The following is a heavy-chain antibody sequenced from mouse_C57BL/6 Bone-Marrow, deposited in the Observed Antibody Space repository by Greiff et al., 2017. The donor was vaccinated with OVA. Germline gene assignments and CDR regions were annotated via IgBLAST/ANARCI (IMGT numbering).Heavy chain of an antibody. CDR1: GYAFTNYL. CDR3: ASPIYYYGSSYDWYFDV. V-gene: IGHV1-54*01. J-gene: IGHJ1*03. Sequence: QVQLKQSGAELVRPGTSVKVSCKASGYAFTNYLIEWVKQRPGQGLEWIGVINPGSGGTNYNEKFKGKATLTADKSSSTAYMQLSSLTSEDSAVYFCASPIYYYGSSYDWYFDVWGTGTTVTVSS. D-gene: IGHD1-1*01. CDR2: INPGSGGT.